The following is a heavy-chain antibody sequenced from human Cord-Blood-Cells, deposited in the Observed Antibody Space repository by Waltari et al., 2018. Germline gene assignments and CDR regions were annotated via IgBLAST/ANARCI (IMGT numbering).Heavy chain of an antibody. D-gene: IGHD2-21*01. CDR3: ASLVIGAY. Sequence: QVQLQQWGAGLLKPSETLSLTCAVYGGSFSGYYWSWIRQPPGKWLELIGEINHSGSTNYNPSLKSRVTISVDTSKNQFSLKLSSVTAADTAVYYCASLVIGAYWGQGTLVTVSS. CDR2: INHSGST. J-gene: IGHJ4*02. V-gene: IGHV4-34*01. CDR1: GGSFSGYY.